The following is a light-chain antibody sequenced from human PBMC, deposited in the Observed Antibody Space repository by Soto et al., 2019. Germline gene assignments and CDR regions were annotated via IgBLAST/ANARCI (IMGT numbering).Light chain of an antibody. V-gene: IGLV2-14*01. Sequence: QAVLTQPASVSGSPGQSITISCTGSSSDVGGHNYVSWYQQHPGKAPKLMIYEVTKRPSGVSNRFSGSKSGNTASLTISGLQAEDEADYYRSSYTFTSTLDVFGTGTKVTVL. CDR2: EVT. CDR1: SSDVGGHNY. J-gene: IGLJ1*01. CDR3: SSYTFTSTLDV.